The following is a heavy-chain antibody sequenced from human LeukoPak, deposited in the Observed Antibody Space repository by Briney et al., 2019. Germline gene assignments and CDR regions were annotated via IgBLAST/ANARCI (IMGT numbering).Heavy chain of an antibody. CDR1: GYSFTSYW. CDR3: ARHGIYDYGDYVSWSDP. Sequence: GESLQICCKGSGYSFTSYWIGWVRQMPGKGLEWMGIIYPGDSDTRYSPSFQGQVTISADKSISTAYLQWSSLKASDTAMYYCARHGIYDYGDYVSWSDPWGQGTLVTVSS. V-gene: IGHV5-51*01. J-gene: IGHJ5*02. D-gene: IGHD4-17*01. CDR2: IYPGDSDT.